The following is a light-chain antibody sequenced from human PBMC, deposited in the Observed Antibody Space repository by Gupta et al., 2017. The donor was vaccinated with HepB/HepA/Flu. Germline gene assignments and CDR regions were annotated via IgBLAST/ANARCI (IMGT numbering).Light chain of an antibody. V-gene: IGKV1-39*01. J-gene: IGKJ2*02. CDR3: QQSNLVPCT. Sequence: DIQMTQSPSSLSASVGDRVTITCRASQSINSYLNWYQHKPGKAPKFLIYGASSLQSGVPSRFSGSGSGTEFTLTISSLQPEDFATYYCQQSNLVPCTFGQGTKLEIK. CDR2: GAS. CDR1: QSINSY.